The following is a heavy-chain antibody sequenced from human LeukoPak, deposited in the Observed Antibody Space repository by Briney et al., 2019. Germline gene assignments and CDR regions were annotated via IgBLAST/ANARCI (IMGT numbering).Heavy chain of an antibody. D-gene: IGHD7-27*01. J-gene: IGHJ4*02. V-gene: IGHV1-2*02. Sequence: ASVKVSCKASGYTFTGYYIHWVRQAPGQGLEWMGWINPDSGGKIYVQKFQGRVTMTRDSPISTVYMELSRLSSDDTAVYYCARGPNWGLDYWGQGTLVTVSS. CDR2: INPDSGGK. CDR1: GYTFTGYY. CDR3: ARGPNWGLDY.